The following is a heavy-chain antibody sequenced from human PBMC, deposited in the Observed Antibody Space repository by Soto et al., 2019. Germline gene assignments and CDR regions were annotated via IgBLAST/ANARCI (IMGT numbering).Heavy chain of an antibody. CDR3: AREGYCSGGGCSGGMDV. CDR2: IWFDGSDA. Sequence: QAQLVESGGGVVRPGRSQRLSCAASGFAFSGYGMHWVRQAPGKGLEWVAFIWFDGSDALYSDSVKGRFSITRDNSKNTLFLQLNSPRGDDTAVYYCAREGYCSGGGCSGGMDVWGQGTTVTVSS. V-gene: IGHV3-33*01. D-gene: IGHD2-15*01. CDR1: GFAFSGYG. J-gene: IGHJ6*02.